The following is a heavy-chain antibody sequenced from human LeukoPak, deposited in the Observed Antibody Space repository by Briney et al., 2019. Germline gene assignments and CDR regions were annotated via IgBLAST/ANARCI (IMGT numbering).Heavy chain of an antibody. D-gene: IGHD6-19*01. J-gene: IGHJ4*02. Sequence: GESLKISCKGSGYSFTSYWIGWVRKMPGKGLEWMGIIYPGDSDTRYSPSFQGQVTISADKSISTAYLQWSSLKASDTAMYYCARLSSSGWYGELGYFDYWGQGTLVTVSS. V-gene: IGHV5-51*01. CDR1: GYSFTSYW. CDR2: IYPGDSDT. CDR3: ARLSSSGWYGELGYFDY.